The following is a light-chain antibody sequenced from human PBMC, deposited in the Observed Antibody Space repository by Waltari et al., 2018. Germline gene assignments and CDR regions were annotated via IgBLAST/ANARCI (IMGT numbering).Light chain of an antibody. CDR3: CSYAGGSVI. CDR2: EVN. V-gene: IGLV2-23*02. J-gene: IGLJ2*01. Sequence: QSGLTQPASVSGSPGQSITTSCTGSSGDVGSYKLVSWYQRHPGNAPKLIIAEVNDRPSGVSNRFSGSNSGNTASLTISGLQAEDEADYYCCSYAGGSVIFGGGTKLTVL. CDR1: SGDVGSYKL.